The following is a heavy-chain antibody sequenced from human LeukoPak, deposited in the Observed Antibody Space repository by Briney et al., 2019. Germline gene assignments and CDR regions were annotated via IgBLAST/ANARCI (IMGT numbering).Heavy chain of an antibody. V-gene: IGHV4-34*01. CDR1: GGSFSGYY. CDR2: INHSGSA. J-gene: IGHJ6*03. D-gene: IGHD2-2*01. Sequence: SETLSLTCAVYGGSFSGYYWRWIRQPPGKGLEWIGEINHSGSANYNPSLKSRVTISVDTSKTQFSLKLSSVTAADTAVYYCARGIVVVPVRSYYYYMDVWGKGTTVTVSS. CDR3: ARGIVVVPVRSYYYYMDV.